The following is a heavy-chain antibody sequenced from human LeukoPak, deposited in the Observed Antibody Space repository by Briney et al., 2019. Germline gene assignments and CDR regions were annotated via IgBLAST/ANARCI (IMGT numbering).Heavy chain of an antibody. Sequence: RGSLRLSCAVSGFTLSRSWMSWVRQAPGKGLVWVARMSDDGRTTDYADSVKGRFTISRDNAKDTLYLQMNSLRAEDTAVYYCVSYNWKYPDYWGQGTLVTVSS. V-gene: IGHV3-74*01. CDR2: MSDDGRTT. D-gene: IGHD1-7*01. CDR1: GFTLSRSW. CDR3: VSYNWKYPDY. J-gene: IGHJ4*02.